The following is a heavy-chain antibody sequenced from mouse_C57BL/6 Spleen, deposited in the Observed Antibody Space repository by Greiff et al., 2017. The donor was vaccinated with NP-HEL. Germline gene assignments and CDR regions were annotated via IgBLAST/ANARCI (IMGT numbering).Heavy chain of an antibody. CDR2: ISSGGSYT. Sequence: EVQRVESGGDLVKPGGSLKLSCAASGFTFSSYGMSWVRQTPDKRLEWVATISSGGSYTYYPDSVKGRFTISRDNAKNTLYLQMSSLKSEDTAMYYCARQRGEIYYGPWYFDVWGTGTTVTVSS. V-gene: IGHV5-6*01. J-gene: IGHJ1*03. CDR3: ARQRGEIYYGPWYFDV. CDR1: GFTFSSYG. D-gene: IGHD2-1*01.